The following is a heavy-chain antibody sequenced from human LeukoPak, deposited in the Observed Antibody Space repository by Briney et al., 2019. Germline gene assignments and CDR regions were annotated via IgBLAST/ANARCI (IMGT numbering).Heavy chain of an antibody. J-gene: IGHJ4*02. CDR2: TYYSGST. Sequence: SETLSLTCTVSGGSISSYYWSWIRQPPGKGLEWIGSTYYSGSTNYNPSLKSRVTISVDTSKNLFSLKLSSVTAADTAVYYCARHFDYWGQGTLVTVSS. CDR1: GGSISSYY. V-gene: IGHV4-59*08. CDR3: ARHFDY.